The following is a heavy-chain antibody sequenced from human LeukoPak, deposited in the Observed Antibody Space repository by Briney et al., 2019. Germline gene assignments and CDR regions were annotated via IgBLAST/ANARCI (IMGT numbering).Heavy chain of an antibody. CDR3: ARDLNWHSDYLFDY. CDR1: GGSISSYY. Sequence: SETLSLTCTVSGGSISSYYCSWIRQPAGKGLEWIGRIYTSGSTNYNPSLKSRVTMSVDTSKNQFSLKLSSVTAADTAVYYCARDLNWHSDYLFDYWGQGTLVTVSS. CDR2: IYTSGST. V-gene: IGHV4-4*07. D-gene: IGHD5-12*01. J-gene: IGHJ4*02.